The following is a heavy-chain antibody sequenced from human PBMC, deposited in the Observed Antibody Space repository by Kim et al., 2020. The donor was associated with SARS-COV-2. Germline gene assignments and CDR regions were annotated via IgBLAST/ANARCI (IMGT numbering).Heavy chain of an antibody. J-gene: IGHJ4*02. CDR3: ARVLGYCSSTRCYGPGGFDY. CDR1: GDSVSSNSAA. D-gene: IGHD2-2*01. Sequence: SQTLSLTCAISGDSVSSNSAAWNWIRQSPSRGLEWLGRTYYRSKWYNDYAVSVKSRITINPNTSKNQFSLQLNSVTPEDTAVYYCARVLGYCSSTRCYGPGGFDYWGQGTLVTVSS. V-gene: IGHV6-1*01. CDR2: TYYRSKWYN.